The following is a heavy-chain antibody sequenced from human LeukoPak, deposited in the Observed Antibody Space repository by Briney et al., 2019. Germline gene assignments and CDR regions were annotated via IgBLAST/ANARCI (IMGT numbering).Heavy chain of an antibody. V-gene: IGHV4-38-2*02. J-gene: IGHJ6*03. D-gene: IGHD4-17*01. CDR1: GYSISSGYY. CDR3: ARANGARRGWYYYYYMDV. Sequence: SETLSLTCTVSGYSISSGYYWGWIRQPPGKGLEWIGSIYHSGSTYYNPSLKSRVTISVDTSKNQFSLKLSSVTAAGTAVYYCARANGARRGWYYYYYMDVWGKGTTVTVSS. CDR2: IYHSGST.